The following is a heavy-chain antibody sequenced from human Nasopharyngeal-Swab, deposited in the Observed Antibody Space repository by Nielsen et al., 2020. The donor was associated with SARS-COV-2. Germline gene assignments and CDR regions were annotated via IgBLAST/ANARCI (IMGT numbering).Heavy chain of an antibody. J-gene: IGHJ3*02. D-gene: IGHD3-3*01. V-gene: IGHV3-30-3*01. CDR1: GFTFSSYA. CDR2: ISYDGSNK. CDR3: AKETGDFWSGYGVGAFDI. Sequence: GGSLRLSCAASGFTFSSYAMHWVRQAPGKGLEWVAVISYDGSNKYYADSVKGRFTISRDNSKNTLYLQMNSLRAEDTAVYYCAKETGDFWSGYGVGAFDIWGQGTMVTVSS.